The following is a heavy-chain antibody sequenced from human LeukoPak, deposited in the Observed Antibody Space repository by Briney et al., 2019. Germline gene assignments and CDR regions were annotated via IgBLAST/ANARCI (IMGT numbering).Heavy chain of an antibody. J-gene: IGHJ4*02. Sequence: PGGSLRLSCAASGFTFSSYAMSWGRQAPGKGLEWVSAISGSGGSTYYADSVKGRFTISRDNSKNTLYLQMNSLRAEDTAVYYCAKDERYYDSSGYPFDYWGQGTLVTVSS. CDR3: AKDERYYDSSGYPFDY. D-gene: IGHD3-22*01. CDR1: GFTFSSYA. CDR2: ISGSGGST. V-gene: IGHV3-23*01.